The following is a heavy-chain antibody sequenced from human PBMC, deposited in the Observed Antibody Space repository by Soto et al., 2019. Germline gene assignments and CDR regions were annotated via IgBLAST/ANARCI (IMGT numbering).Heavy chain of an antibody. D-gene: IGHD6-6*01. CDR3: ARSYSSSANWFDP. CDR1: GYTFTGYY. V-gene: IGHV1-2*04. CDR2: INPNSGGT. J-gene: IGHJ5*02. Sequence: ASVKVSGKASGYTFTGYYMHWVRQAPGQGLEWMGWINPNSGGTNYAQKLQGWVTMTRDTSISTAYMELSRLRSDDTAVYYCARSYSSSANWFDPWGQGTLVTVSS.